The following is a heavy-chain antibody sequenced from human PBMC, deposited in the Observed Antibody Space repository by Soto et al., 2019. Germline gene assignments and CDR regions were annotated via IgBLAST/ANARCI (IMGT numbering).Heavy chain of an antibody. CDR1: GLTFSTFA. J-gene: IGHJ6*02. Sequence: PGGSLRLSCTASGLTFSTFAMSWVRQSPGKGLEWVSTISGNGGATFYADSVKGRFTTSRDNSKKTLYLQMNGLRAEDTAVYYCVRAPGPMYYAMDAWGQGTMVTVSS. CDR2: ISGNGGAT. V-gene: IGHV3-23*01. D-gene: IGHD2-8*01. CDR3: VRAPGPMYYAMDA.